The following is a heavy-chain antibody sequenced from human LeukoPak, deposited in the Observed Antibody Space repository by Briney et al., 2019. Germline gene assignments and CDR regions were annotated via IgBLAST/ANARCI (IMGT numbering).Heavy chain of an antibody. CDR3: ARDRGGGYCSSTSCPPYYYYGMDV. Sequence: SETLSLTCAVSGVSFNGYFWSWIRQPPGKGLEWIGEINHSGSTNYNPSLKSRITISVDTSKNQFSLKLSSVTAADTAVYYCARDRGGGYCSSTSCPPYYYYGMDVWGQGTTVTVSS. CDR2: INHSGST. CDR1: GVSFNGYF. V-gene: IGHV4-34*01. D-gene: IGHD2-2*01. J-gene: IGHJ6*02.